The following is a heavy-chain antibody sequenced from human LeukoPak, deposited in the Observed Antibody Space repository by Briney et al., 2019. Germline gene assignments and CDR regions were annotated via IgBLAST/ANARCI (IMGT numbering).Heavy chain of an antibody. CDR3: ARTYMTSARFDP. V-gene: IGHV4-31*03. J-gene: IGHJ5*02. CDR2: IHYSGST. CDR1: GGSISSGGYF. D-gene: IGHD2-21*02. Sequence: PSQTLSLTCTVSGGSISSGGYFWRWLRQHPGKGLEWIEYIHYSGSTYYHPSLKSRITKSVDTSRNRFSLKLSSVTAADTAVYYCARTYMTSARFDPWGQGTLVTVSS.